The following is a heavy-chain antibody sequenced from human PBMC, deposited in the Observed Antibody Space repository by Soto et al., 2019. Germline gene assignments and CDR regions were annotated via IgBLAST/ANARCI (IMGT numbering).Heavy chain of an antibody. D-gene: IGHD5-18*01. CDR1: GFTFSTYD. CDR2: ISYDGSNK. CDR3: AKETYSYGSRYFDY. J-gene: IGHJ4*02. Sequence: QVQLVESGGGVVQPGRSLRLSCAASGFTFSTYDMHWVRQAPGKGLEWVAVISYDGSNKYYADSVKGRFTMSRDNSKNTLYLQMNSLRTEDTAVYYCAKETYSYGSRYFDYWGQGTLVTVAS. V-gene: IGHV3-30*18.